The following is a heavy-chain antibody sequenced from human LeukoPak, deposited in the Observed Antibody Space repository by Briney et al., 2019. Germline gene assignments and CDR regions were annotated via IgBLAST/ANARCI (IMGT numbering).Heavy chain of an antibody. V-gene: IGHV4-39*07. J-gene: IGHJ6*03. CDR3: ARAQSSPPSYYYGSGSYIPPYYYYMDV. CDR1: GGSISSSSYY. D-gene: IGHD3-10*01. Sequence: SETLSLTCTVSGGSISSSSYYWSWIRQPPGKGLEWIGEINHSGSTNYNPSLKSRVTISVDTSKNQFSLKLSSVTAADTAVYYCARAQSSPPSYYYGSGSYIPPYYYYMDVWGKGTTVTISS. CDR2: INHSGST.